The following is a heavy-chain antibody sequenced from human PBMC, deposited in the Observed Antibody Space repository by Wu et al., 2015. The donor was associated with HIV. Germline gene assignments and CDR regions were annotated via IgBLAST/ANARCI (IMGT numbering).Heavy chain of an antibody. D-gene: IGHD2-2*01. CDR1: GYTFTNYG. J-gene: IGHJ6*02. Sequence: QAQVVQSGAEVKKPGASVKVSCKASGYTFTNYGISWVRQAPGEGLEWMGWIMASNVNTNYAQKFQGRVTMTTDTSTSTAYMELRSLRFDDTAVYYCGRVAGCDFTRCYWRMDVWGQGTTVIVSS. CDR3: GRVAGCDFTRCYWRMDV. V-gene: IGHV1-18*01. CDR2: IMASNVNT.